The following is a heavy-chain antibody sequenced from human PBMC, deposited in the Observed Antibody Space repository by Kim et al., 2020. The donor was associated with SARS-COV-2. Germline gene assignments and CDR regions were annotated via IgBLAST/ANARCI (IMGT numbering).Heavy chain of an antibody. J-gene: IGHJ4*02. CDR1: GGSFSGYY. D-gene: IGHD6-19*01. CDR3: ASLAVAVGDFDY. CDR2: INHSGST. V-gene: IGHV4-34*01. Sequence: SETLSLTCAVYGGSFSGYYWSWIRQPPGKGLECIGEINHSGSTNYNPSLKSRVTISVDTSKNQFSLKLSSVTAADTAVYYCASLAVAVGDFDYWGQGTLVTVSS.